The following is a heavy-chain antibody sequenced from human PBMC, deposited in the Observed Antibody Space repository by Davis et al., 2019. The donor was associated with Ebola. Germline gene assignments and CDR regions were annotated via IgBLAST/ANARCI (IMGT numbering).Heavy chain of an antibody. D-gene: IGHD6-13*01. V-gene: IGHV3-73*01. CDR2: IRSKANSYAT. CDR1: GFTFSGSA. Sequence: GESLKISCAASGFTFSGSAMHWVRQASGKGLEWVGRIRSKANSYATAYAASVKGRFTISRDDSKNTAYLQMNSLKTEDTAVYYCTRQPRNRYSSSWYEYYFDYWGQGTLVTVSS. CDR3: TRQPRNRYSSSWYEYYFDY. J-gene: IGHJ4*02.